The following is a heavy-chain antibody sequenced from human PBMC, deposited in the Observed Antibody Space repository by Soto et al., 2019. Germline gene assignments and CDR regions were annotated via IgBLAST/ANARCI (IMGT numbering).Heavy chain of an antibody. CDR2: ISSSGSTI. V-gene: IGHV3-48*03. J-gene: IGHJ5*01. CDR3: ARSIVPKVTRLIDT. D-gene: IGHD3-16*02. CDR1: GFTFSSYE. Sequence: PGGSLRLSCAASGFTFSSYEMNWVRQAPGKGLEWVSYISSSGSTIYYADSVKGRFTISRDNAKNSLYLQMNSLRAEDTAVYYCARSIVPKVTRLIDTWGQGTLVTVSS.